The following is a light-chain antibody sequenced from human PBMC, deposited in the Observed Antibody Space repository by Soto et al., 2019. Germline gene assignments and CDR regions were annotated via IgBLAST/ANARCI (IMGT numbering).Light chain of an antibody. CDR2: GAS. CDR3: QLSGSSFYT. CDR1: QSVSSAY. V-gene: IGKV3-20*01. J-gene: IGKJ2*01. Sequence: EIVLTQSPGTLSLSPGERATLSRRASQSVSSAYLAWYQQIPGQAPRLLIYGASSRATGIPDRFSGSGSGTDFTLTISGLEPEDFAVYYCQLSGSSFYTLGQGTKLEIK.